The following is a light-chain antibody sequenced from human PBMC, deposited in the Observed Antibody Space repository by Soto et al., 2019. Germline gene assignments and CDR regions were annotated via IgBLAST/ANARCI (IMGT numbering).Light chain of an antibody. V-gene: IGKV3-15*01. Sequence: EIVMTQSPATLSVSPGERATLSCGASQSVSSNLAWYQQKPGQAPRLLIYRASTRATGIPARFSGSGSGTDFTLTISSLQSEDFAVYYCQQYNDWPTITFGQGTRLEIK. J-gene: IGKJ5*01. CDR2: RAS. CDR3: QQYNDWPTIT. CDR1: QSVSSN.